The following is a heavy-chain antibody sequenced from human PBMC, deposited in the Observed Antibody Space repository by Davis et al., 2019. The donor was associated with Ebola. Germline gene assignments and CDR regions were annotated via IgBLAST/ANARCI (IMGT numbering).Heavy chain of an antibody. Sequence: SETLSLTCTVSSGSINNYFWSWIRQPPGKGLEWIGNIHYLGNTNFNPSLKSRVTMSVDTSRNQFSLKLSSVTAADTAVYYCARGNYGDYIVLYYYNMDVWGQGTTVTVSS. CDR1: SGSINNYF. CDR3: ARGNYGDYIVLYYYNMDV. V-gene: IGHV4-59*01. J-gene: IGHJ6*02. D-gene: IGHD4-17*01. CDR2: IHYLGNT.